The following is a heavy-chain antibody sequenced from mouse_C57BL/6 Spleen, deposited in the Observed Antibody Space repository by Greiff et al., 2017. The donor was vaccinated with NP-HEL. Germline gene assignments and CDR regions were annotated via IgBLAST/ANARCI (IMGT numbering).Heavy chain of an antibody. D-gene: IGHD2-1*01. CDR3: ARGNYYAMDY. Sequence: EVKLVESGGGLVKPGGSLKLSCAASGFTFSDYGMHWVRQAPEKGLEWVAYISSGSSTIYYAETVKGRFTISRDNAKNTLFLQMTSLRSEDTAMYYCARGNYYAMDYWGQGTSVTVSS. CDR1: GFTFSDYG. V-gene: IGHV5-17*01. CDR2: ISSGSSTI. J-gene: IGHJ4*01.